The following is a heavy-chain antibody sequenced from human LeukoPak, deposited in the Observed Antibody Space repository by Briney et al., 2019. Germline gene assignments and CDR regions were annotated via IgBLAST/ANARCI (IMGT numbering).Heavy chain of an antibody. CDR2: NSGSGGST. CDR1: GLTFSSYA. J-gene: IGHJ4*02. Sequence: GGSLRLSCAASGLTFSSYAMSWVRQAPGEGLGWVSANSGSGGSTYYADSVRGRFTTSRDNSKHTLYLQMTSLRAEDTAAYDCAKDPDTALVPHFDYWGQGTLVTVSS. V-gene: IGHV3-23*01. CDR3: AKDPDTALVPHFDY. D-gene: IGHD5-18*01.